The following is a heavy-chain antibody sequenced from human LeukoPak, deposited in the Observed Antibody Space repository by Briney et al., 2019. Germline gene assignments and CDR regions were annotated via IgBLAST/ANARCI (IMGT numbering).Heavy chain of an antibody. CDR3: ARGSSGWFNWFDP. CDR2: INTNSGGT. J-gene: IGHJ5*02. V-gene: IGHV1-2*02. CDR1: VYTLTVYY. Sequence: GASVKVSFKASVYTLTVYYIHWVRHAPGQPLEWMGWINTNSGGTNYAQKFQGRVNMTRETSISTAYMELSRLRSDDTAVYYCARGSSGWFNWFDPWGQGTLVTVSS. D-gene: IGHD6-19*01.